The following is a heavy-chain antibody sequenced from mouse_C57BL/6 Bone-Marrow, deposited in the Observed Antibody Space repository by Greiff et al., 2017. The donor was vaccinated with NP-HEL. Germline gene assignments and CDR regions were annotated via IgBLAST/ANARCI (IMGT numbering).Heavy chain of an antibody. Sequence: EVMLVESGGGLVQSGRSLRLSCATSGFTFSDFYMEWVRQAPGKGLGWIAASRNKANDYTTEDSASVKGRFIVSRDTSQSILYIQMNALRAEDTAIYYCARDNWDWYFDVWGTGTTVTVSS. J-gene: IGHJ1*03. D-gene: IGHD4-1*01. CDR1: GFTFSDFY. CDR2: SRNKANDYTT. V-gene: IGHV7-1*01. CDR3: ARDNWDWYFDV.